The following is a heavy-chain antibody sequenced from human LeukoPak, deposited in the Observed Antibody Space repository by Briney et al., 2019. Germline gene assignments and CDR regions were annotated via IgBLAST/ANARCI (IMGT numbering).Heavy chain of an antibody. CDR3: ASRSGSCSSISCYYYYYYMDV. CDR1: GSSISSGYY. Sequence: SSETLSLTCAVSGSSISSGYYWAWIRQPPGKGLESIGSVFHSGSTYYNPSLKSRVTISVDTSKNQFSLRLSSVTAADTAVYYCASRSGSCSSISCYYYYYYMDVWGTGTTVTVSS. V-gene: IGHV4-38-2*01. D-gene: IGHD2-2*01. CDR2: VFHSGST. J-gene: IGHJ6*03.